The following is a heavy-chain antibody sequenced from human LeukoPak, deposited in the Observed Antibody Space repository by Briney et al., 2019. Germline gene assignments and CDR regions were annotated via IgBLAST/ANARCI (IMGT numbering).Heavy chain of an antibody. CDR1: GGSISSYC. Sequence: SETLSLTCTVSGGSISSYCWSWIRQPPGKGLEWIGYIYYSGNSNHNPSLKSRVTISADTSKNEFSLKLSSVTAADTAVYYCATRSTGVAATFDSWGQGALVTVSS. CDR3: ATRSTGVAATFDS. V-gene: IGHV4-59*01. CDR2: IYYSGNS. D-gene: IGHD2-15*01. J-gene: IGHJ4*02.